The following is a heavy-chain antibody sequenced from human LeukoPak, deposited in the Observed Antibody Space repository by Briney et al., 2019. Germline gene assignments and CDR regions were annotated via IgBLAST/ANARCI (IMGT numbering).Heavy chain of an antibody. CDR3: ARDPNPALTMVRGVPPDY. V-gene: IGHV1-46*01. J-gene: IGHJ4*02. D-gene: IGHD3-10*01. CDR1: GYTFTSYY. Sequence: GASVKVSCKASGYTFTSYYMHWVRQAPGQGVEWMGIINPSGGSTSYAQQFQGRVNMTRDTSTSTVYMELSSLRSEDTAVYYCARDPNPALTMVRGVPPDYWGQGTLVTVSS. CDR2: INPSGGST.